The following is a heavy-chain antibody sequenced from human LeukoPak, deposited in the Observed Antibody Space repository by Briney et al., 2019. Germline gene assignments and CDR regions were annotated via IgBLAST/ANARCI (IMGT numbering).Heavy chain of an antibody. Sequence: GGSLRLSCAASGFTFSSYWMSWVRQAPGKGLEWVANIKQDGSEKYYVDSVKGRFTISRDNAKKSLYLQMNSLRAEDTVVYYCAGGIRYFDWSKQNWFDPWGQGTLVTVSS. CDR3: AGGIRYFDWSKQNWFDP. V-gene: IGHV3-7*01. D-gene: IGHD3-9*01. CDR2: IKQDGSEK. J-gene: IGHJ5*02. CDR1: GFTFSSYW.